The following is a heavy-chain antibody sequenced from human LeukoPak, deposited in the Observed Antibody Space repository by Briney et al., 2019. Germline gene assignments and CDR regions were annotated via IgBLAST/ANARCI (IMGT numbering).Heavy chain of an antibody. V-gene: IGHV4-38-2*02. CDR2: IYHSGST. CDR3: ARDHVAGSGSYSPFDP. D-gene: IGHD3-10*01. CDR1: GYSISSGYY. J-gene: IGHJ5*02. Sequence: PSETLSLTCTVSGYSISSGYYWGWIRQPPGKGLEWIGSIYHSGSTYYNPSLKSRVTISVDTSKNQFSLKLSSVTAADTAVYYCARDHVAGSGSYSPFDPWGQGTQVTVSS.